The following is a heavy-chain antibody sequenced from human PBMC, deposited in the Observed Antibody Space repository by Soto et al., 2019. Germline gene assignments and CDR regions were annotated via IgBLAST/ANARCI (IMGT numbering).Heavy chain of an antibody. CDR1: GYTFTSYD. D-gene: IGHD6-6*01. V-gene: IGHV1-8*01. CDR2: MNPNSGNT. Sequence: GASVKVSCKASGYTFTSYDINWVRQATGQGLEWMGWMNPNSGNTGYAQKFQGRVTMTTDTSTSTAYMELRSLRSDDTAVYYCAREKRGSSSSLNDYWGQGTLVTVSS. CDR3: AREKRGSSSSLNDY. J-gene: IGHJ4*02.